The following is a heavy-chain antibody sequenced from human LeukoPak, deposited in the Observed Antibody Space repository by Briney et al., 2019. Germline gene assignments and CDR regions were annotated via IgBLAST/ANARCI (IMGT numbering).Heavy chain of an antibody. J-gene: IGHJ4*02. CDR3: AKEYYDYVWGSYRYLHY. CDR1: RFTFNSYG. Sequence: GGSLRLSCAASRFTFNSYGMHWVRQAPGTGLERVAVISYDGTNKYYADSVKGRFTISRGNSKNTLYLQMNSLRAEDTAVYYCAKEYYDYVWGSYRYLHYWGQGTLVTVSS. CDR2: ISYDGTNK. D-gene: IGHD3-16*02. V-gene: IGHV3-30*18.